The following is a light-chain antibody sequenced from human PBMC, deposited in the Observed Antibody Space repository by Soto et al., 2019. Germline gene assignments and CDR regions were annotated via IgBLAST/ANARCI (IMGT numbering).Light chain of an antibody. J-gene: IGLJ2*01. CDR3: AAWDDSLSGVV. V-gene: IGLV1-47*01. CDR2: RNN. CDR1: SSNIGSNY. Sequence: QSALTQPPSASGTPGQRVTISCSGSSSNIGSNYVYWYQQLPGTAPKLLIYRNNQRPSGVPDRFSGSKSGTSASLAISGLRSEDEADYYCAAWDDSLSGVVFGGGTQVTVL.